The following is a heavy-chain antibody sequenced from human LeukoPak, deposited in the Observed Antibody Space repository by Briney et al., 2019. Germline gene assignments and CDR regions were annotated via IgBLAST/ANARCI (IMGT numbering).Heavy chain of an antibody. CDR1: GYTITDNH. J-gene: IGHJ3*01. D-gene: IGHD7-27*01. CDR2: IDPNSGGT. CDR3: ARELGVHAFDV. V-gene: IGHV1-2*02. Sequence: ASVKVSCKASGYTITDNHLYWVRQAPGQGLEWMGWIDPNSGGTNFAQNFQGRLTMTRDTSINAAYMELSRLTSDDTAVYYCARELGVHAFDVWGQGTMVTVSS.